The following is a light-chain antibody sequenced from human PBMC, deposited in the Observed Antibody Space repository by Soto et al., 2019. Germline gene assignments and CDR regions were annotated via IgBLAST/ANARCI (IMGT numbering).Light chain of an antibody. CDR2: AAS. J-gene: IGKJ1*01. V-gene: IGKV1-39*01. CDR3: HQTYITPWM. Sequence: DIQMTQSPSSLSASVGDRVTITCRASQSISTYLNWYQQKPGKAPKLLIHAASSLESGVPSRFTGSGSGTDFTLTISSLQPEDFATYFCHQTYITPWMFGQGTKVDIK. CDR1: QSISTY.